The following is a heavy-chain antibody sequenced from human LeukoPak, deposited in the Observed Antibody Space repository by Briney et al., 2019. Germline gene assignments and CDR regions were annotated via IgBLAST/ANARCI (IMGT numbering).Heavy chain of an antibody. Sequence: GGSLRLSCAASGFTFSSYAMSWVRQAPGKGLEWVSAISGSGGSTYYADSVKGRFTISRDNSKNTLYLQMNSLRAKDTAVYYCARSTYYYDSSGYYWGQGTLVTVSS. J-gene: IGHJ4*02. D-gene: IGHD3-22*01. CDR2: ISGSGGST. CDR3: ARSTYYYDSSGYY. CDR1: GFTFSSYA. V-gene: IGHV3-23*01.